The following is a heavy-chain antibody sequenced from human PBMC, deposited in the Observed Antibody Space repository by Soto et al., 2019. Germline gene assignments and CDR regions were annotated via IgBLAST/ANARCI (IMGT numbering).Heavy chain of an antibody. CDR1: GFTFSSYA. V-gene: IGHV3-30-3*01. CDR3: ARDVPRSSWTYYMDV. J-gene: IGHJ6*03. CDR2: ISYDGSNK. D-gene: IGHD6-13*01. Sequence: GGSLRLSCTASGFTFSSYAMHWVRQAPGKGLEWVAVISYDGSNKYYADSVKGRFTISRDNSKNTLYLQMNSLRPEDTAVYYCARDVPRSSWTYYMDVWGKGTTVTVSS.